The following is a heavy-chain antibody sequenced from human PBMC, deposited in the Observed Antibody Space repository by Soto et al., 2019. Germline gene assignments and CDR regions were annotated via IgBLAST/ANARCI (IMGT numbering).Heavy chain of an antibody. J-gene: IGHJ5*02. Sequence: QVQLVQSGAEVKKPGASVKVSCKASGYTFTSYYMHWVRQAPGQGLEWMGIINPSGGSTSYAQKFQGRVTMTRDTATSTVYMELSSLRSEDTAVYYCAGDLPPFLNWFDPWGQGTLVTVSS. CDR2: INPSGGST. CDR1: GYTFTSYY. V-gene: IGHV1-46*01. CDR3: AGDLPPFLNWFDP.